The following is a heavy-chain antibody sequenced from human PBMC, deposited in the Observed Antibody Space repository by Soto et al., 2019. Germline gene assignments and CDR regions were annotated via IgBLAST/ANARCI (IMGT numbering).Heavy chain of an antibody. Sequence: SETLSLTCTVSGGSISSSSYYWGWIRQPPGKGLEWIGGIYYSGSTYYNPSLKSRVTISVDTSKNQFSLKLSSVTAADTAVYYCAYSSSSGGMDVWGQGTTVNVSS. CDR1: GGSISSSSYY. V-gene: IGHV4-39*01. D-gene: IGHD6-6*01. J-gene: IGHJ6*02. CDR3: AYSSSSGGMDV. CDR2: IYYSGST.